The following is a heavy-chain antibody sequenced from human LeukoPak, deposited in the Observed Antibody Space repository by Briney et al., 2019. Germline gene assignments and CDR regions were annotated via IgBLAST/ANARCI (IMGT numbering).Heavy chain of an antibody. J-gene: IGHJ6*02. CDR3: ARGPLRQYQLLYIGSVGYYYYYGMDV. CDR1: GYTFTSYY. V-gene: IGHV1-46*01. CDR2: INPSGGST. Sequence: PRASVKVSCKASGYTFTSYYMHWVRQAPGQGLEWMGIINPSGGSTSYAQKFQGRVTMTRDTSTSTVYMELSSLRSEDTAVYYCARGPLRQYQLLYIGSVGYYYYYGMDVWGQGTTVTVSS. D-gene: IGHD2-2*02.